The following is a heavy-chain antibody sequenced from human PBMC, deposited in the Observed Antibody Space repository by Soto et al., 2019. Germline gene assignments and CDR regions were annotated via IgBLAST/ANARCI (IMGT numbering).Heavy chain of an antibody. J-gene: IGHJ4*02. CDR3: ASLPDLGAISDRSGDY. CDR1: GGSFSGYY. D-gene: IGHD3-22*01. V-gene: IGHV4-34*01. Sequence: TSETLSLTCAVYGGSFSGYYWSWIRQPPGKGLEWIGEINHSGSTNYNPSLKSRVTISVDTSKNQFSLKLSSVTAADTAVYYCASLPDLGAISDRSGDYCGQGARVTVSS. CDR2: INHSGST.